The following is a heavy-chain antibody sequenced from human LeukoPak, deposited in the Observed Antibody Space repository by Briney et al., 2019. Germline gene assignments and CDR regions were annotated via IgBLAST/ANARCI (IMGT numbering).Heavy chain of an antibody. CDR3: ATAGSSKNFDY. Sequence: ASVKVSCKASGGTFSSYAISWVRQAPGQGLEWMGIINPSGGSTSYAQKFQGRVTMTRDTSTSTVYMELSSLRSEDTAVYYCATAGSSKNFDYWGQGTLVTVSS. J-gene: IGHJ4*02. D-gene: IGHD6-19*01. CDR2: INPSGGST. V-gene: IGHV1-46*01. CDR1: GGTFSSYA.